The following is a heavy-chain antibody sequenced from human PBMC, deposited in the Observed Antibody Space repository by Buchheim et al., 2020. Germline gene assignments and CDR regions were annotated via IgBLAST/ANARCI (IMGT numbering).Heavy chain of an antibody. CDR1: GFTFSSYA. CDR3: ANFFPGASYPAASYYYYGMDV. V-gene: IGHV3-23*01. J-gene: IGHJ6*02. D-gene: IGHD7-27*01. CDR2: ISGSGGST. Sequence: EVQLLESGGGLVQPGGSLRLSCAASGFTFSSYAMSWVRQAPGKGLEWVSAISGSGGSTYYADSVKGRFTISRDNSKNTLYLQMNSLRAEDTAVYYCANFFPGASYPAASYYYYGMDVWGQGTT.